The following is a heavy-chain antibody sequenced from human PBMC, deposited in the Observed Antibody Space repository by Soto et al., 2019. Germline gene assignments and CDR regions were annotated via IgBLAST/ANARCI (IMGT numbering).Heavy chain of an antibody. D-gene: IGHD1-26*01. CDR1: GGSFSGYY. CDR2: INHSGST. Sequence: QVQLQQWGAGLLKPSETLSLTCAVYGGSFSGYYWSWIRQPPGKGLEWIGEINHSGSTNYNPSLKSRVTISVDTSKNQFSLKLSSVTAADTAVYYCAREGSVSYSAFDYWGQGTLVTVSS. CDR3: AREGSVSYSAFDY. V-gene: IGHV4-34*01. J-gene: IGHJ4*02.